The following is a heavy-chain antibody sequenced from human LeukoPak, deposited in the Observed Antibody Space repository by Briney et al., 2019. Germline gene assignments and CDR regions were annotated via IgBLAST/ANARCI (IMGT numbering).Heavy chain of an antibody. Sequence: GGSLRLSCAASGFRFSSYWMHWVRQAPGKGLVWVSRIDSYGSGTTYADSVKGRFTTSRDNAKNTLYLQMNSLSAEDTAIYYCVRDGDGDYPVDSWGQGTLVTVSS. D-gene: IGHD4-17*01. CDR1: GFRFSSYW. V-gene: IGHV3-74*01. CDR2: IDSYGSGT. CDR3: VRDGDGDYPVDS. J-gene: IGHJ4*02.